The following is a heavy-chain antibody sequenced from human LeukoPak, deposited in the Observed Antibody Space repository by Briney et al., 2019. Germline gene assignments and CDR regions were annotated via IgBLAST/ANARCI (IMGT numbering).Heavy chain of an antibody. CDR2: INSDGSST. V-gene: IGHV3-74*01. J-gene: IGHJ5*02. Sequence: PGGSLRLSCAASGFSFTSYWMHWVRQAPGKGLVWVSRINSDGSSTTYADSVKGRFTISRDNAKNTLYLQMNTLRGEDTAVYYCARESAIVLVPFGSWGQGTLVTVSS. CDR3: ARESAIVLVPFGS. CDR1: GFSFTSYW. D-gene: IGHD2/OR15-2a*01.